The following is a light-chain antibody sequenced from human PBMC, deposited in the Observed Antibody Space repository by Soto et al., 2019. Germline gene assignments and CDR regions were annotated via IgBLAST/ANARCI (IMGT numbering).Light chain of an antibody. CDR2: GAS. CDR1: QSVTSTY. Sequence: EIVLTQSPGTLSLSPGERATLSFSASQSVTSTYLAWYQQKPGQAPRLLIYGASTRVTGIPDRFSGSGSGTDFTLTISRLEPEDFAVYYCQQYGSSPPFTFGPGTKVDIK. CDR3: QQYGSSPPFT. V-gene: IGKV3-20*01. J-gene: IGKJ3*01.